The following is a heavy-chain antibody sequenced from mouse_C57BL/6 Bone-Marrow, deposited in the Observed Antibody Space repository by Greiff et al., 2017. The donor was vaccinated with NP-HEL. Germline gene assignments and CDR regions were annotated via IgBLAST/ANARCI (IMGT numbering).Heavy chain of an antibody. V-gene: IGHV1-20*01. CDR2: INPYNGDT. D-gene: IGHD1-1*02. CDR3: AREGTTVVFDY. CDR1: GYSFTGYF. Sequence: DVQLQESGPELVKPGDSVKISCKASGYSFTGYFMNWVMQSHGKSLEWIGRINPYNGDTFYNQKFKGKATLTVDKSSSTAHMELRSLTSEDSAVYYCAREGTTVVFDYWGQGTTLTVSS. J-gene: IGHJ2*01.